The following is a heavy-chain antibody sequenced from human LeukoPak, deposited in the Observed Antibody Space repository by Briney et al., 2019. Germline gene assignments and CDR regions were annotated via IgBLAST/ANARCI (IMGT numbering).Heavy chain of an antibody. D-gene: IGHD4-17*01. V-gene: IGHV1-2*04. J-gene: IGHJ4*02. CDR1: GFTFTGYY. CDR2: INANSGGT. CDR3: ARDSSTVTTPYFDF. Sequence: ASVKVSFKTSGFTFTGYYIHWVRQAPGQGLEWMGWINANSGGTNYAQQFQGWVTMTRDTSISTAYMEMSRLRSDDTAMYYCARDSSTVTTPYFDFWGQGTLVTVPS.